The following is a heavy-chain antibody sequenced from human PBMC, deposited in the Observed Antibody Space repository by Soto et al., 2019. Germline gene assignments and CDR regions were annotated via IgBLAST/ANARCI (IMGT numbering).Heavy chain of an antibody. Sequence: ASVKVSCKASGYTFTSYDINWVRQATGQGLEWMGWMNPNSGNTGYAQKFQGRVTMTRNTSISTAYMELSSLRSEDTAVYYCARGKKVLRYFDWLDDYYYYMDVWGKGTKVTVSS. D-gene: IGHD3-9*01. J-gene: IGHJ6*03. CDR3: ARGKKVLRYFDWLDDYYYYMDV. V-gene: IGHV1-8*01. CDR2: MNPNSGNT. CDR1: GYTFTSYD.